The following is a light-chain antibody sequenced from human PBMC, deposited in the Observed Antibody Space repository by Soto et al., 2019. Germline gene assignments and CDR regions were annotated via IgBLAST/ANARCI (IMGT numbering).Light chain of an antibody. Sequence: EILLTQSPATLSLAPGERATLSCRASQSVSSYLAWYQQKPGQAPRLLIYDASNRATGIPARFSGSGSGTDFTLTISSLEPEDFAVYYCQQRGNWPPTFGPGTKVDIK. CDR1: QSVSSY. CDR2: DAS. CDR3: QQRGNWPPT. V-gene: IGKV3-11*01. J-gene: IGKJ3*01.